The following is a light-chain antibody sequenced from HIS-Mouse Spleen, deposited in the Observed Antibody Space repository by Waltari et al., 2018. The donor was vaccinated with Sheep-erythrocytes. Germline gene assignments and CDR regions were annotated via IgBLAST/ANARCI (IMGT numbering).Light chain of an antibody. CDR3: YSTDSSGNHWV. CDR1: DLPKKY. J-gene: IGLJ3*02. V-gene: IGLV3-10*01. Sequence: SYELTQPPSVSVSPGQPARITCSGDDLPKKYAYWYQQKSGQAPVLVIYEDSKRPSGIPERFSGSTSGTMATLTISGAQVEDEADYYCYSTDSSGNHWVFGGGTKLTVL. CDR2: EDS.